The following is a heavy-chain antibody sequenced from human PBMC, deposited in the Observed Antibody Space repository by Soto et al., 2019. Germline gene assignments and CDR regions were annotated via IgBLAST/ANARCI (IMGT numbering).Heavy chain of an antibody. CDR3: AKSLGGNSALSAFDI. Sequence: QVQLVESGGGLVKPGGSLRLSCAASGFTFSDYYMSWIRQAPGKGLEWVSYISSSSSYTNYADSVKGRFTISRDNAKNSLYLQMNSLRAEDTAVYYYAKSLGGNSALSAFDIWGQGTMVTVSS. CDR1: GFTFSDYY. CDR2: ISSSSSYT. V-gene: IGHV3-11*06. J-gene: IGHJ3*02. D-gene: IGHD3-16*01.